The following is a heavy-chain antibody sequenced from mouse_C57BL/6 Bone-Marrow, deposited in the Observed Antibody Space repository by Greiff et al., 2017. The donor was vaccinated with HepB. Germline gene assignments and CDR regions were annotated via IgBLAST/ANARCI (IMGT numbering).Heavy chain of an antibody. CDR1: GYTFTSYW. Sequence: QVQLQQPGAELVRPGSSVKLSCKASGYTFTSYWMHWVKQRPIQGLEWIGNIDPSDSDTHYNQKFKDKATLTVDKSSSTAYMQLSSLTSEDSAVYYCARDYYGSSCDYAMDYWGQGTSVTVSS. CDR3: ARDYYGSSCDYAMDY. D-gene: IGHD1-1*01. V-gene: IGHV1-52*01. J-gene: IGHJ4*01. CDR2: IDPSDSDT.